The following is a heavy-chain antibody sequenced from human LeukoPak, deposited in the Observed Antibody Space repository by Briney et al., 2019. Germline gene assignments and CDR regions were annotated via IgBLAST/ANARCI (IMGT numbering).Heavy chain of an antibody. CDR3: ARVLIETRFIRFDP. CDR1: GFTFSSYW. J-gene: IGHJ5*02. CDR2: IKQDGSEK. V-gene: IGHV3-7*01. D-gene: IGHD2-8*01. Sequence: AGGSLRLSCAASGFTFSSYWMSWVRQAPGKGLEWVANIKQDGSEKYYVDSVKGRFTISRDNAKNSLYLQMNSLRAEDTAVYYCARVLIETRFIRFDPWGQGTLVTVSS.